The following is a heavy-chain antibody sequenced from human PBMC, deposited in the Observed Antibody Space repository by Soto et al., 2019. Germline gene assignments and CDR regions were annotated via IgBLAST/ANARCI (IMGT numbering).Heavy chain of an antibody. V-gene: IGHV4-59*01. CDR3: AGSNWGSYRHEDL. J-gene: IGHJ5*02. Sequence: PSETLSLTCTVSGGSITNYYWSWIRQPPGKGLEWIGYIYHTGTTNYNASLQSRITISVDTSKNQFSLNLRSVTAADTAVYYCAGSNWGSYRHEDLWGQGTQVTVSS. CDR2: IYHTGTT. CDR1: GGSITNYY. D-gene: IGHD3-16*02.